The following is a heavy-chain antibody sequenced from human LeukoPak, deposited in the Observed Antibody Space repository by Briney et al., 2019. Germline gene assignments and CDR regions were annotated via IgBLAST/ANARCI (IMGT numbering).Heavy chain of an antibody. CDR2: IYYSGST. Sequence: PSETLSLTCTVSGGSISSSSYYWGWIRQPPGKGLEWIGSIYYSGSTYYNPSLKSRFTISVDTSKNQFSLKLSSVTAADTAVYYCAREYSSGWYLEDYWGQGTLVTVSS. CDR3: AREYSSGWYLEDY. J-gene: IGHJ4*02. V-gene: IGHV4-39*01. CDR1: GGSISSSSYY. D-gene: IGHD6-19*01.